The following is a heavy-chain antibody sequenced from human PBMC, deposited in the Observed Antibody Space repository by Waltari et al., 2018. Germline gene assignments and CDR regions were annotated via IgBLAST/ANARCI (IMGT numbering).Heavy chain of an antibody. D-gene: IGHD3-3*01. CDR3: ASLFGIRVFLPTPTWSDP. CDR2: ISGTSDYI. Sequence: EVQLVESGGGLVKPGGSLRLSCAASGFTFSTYTMAWVRQAPGKGLEWVSSISGTSDYIYYADSVKGRFTISRDNAKNAVYLQMSSLRGEDTAVYYCASLFGIRVFLPTPTWSDPWGQGTLVTVSS. CDR1: GFTFSTYT. V-gene: IGHV3-21*01. J-gene: IGHJ5*02.